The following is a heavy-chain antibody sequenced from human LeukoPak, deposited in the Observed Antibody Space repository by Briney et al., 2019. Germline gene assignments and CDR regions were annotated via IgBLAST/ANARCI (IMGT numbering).Heavy chain of an antibody. CDR1: GFTFSSYG. J-gene: IGHJ6*03. V-gene: IGHV3-23*01. D-gene: IGHD4-17*01. CDR3: AKTPYGDYVTYYMDV. CDR2: ISGSGGSI. Sequence: PGGSLRLSCAASGFTFSSYGMSWVRQAPGKGLEWVSVISGSGGSIYYADSVKGRFTISRDNSKNTLYLQMNSLRAEDTAVYYCAKTPYGDYVTYYMDVWGKGTTVTISS.